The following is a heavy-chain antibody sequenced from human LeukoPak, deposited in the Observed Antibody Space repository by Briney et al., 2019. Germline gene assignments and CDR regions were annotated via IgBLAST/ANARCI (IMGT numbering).Heavy chain of an antibody. CDR1: GFTFSSYA. D-gene: IGHD3-22*01. V-gene: IGHV3-23*01. CDR2: ISGSGGST. J-gene: IGHJ4*02. CDR3: AKASDCYDSSAIGYPFDY. Sequence: GGSLRLSCAASGFTFSSYAMSWVRQAPGKGLEWVSAISGSGGSTYYADSVKGRFTISRDNSKNTLYLQMNSLRAEDTAVYYCAKASDCYDSSAIGYPFDYWGQGTLVTVSS.